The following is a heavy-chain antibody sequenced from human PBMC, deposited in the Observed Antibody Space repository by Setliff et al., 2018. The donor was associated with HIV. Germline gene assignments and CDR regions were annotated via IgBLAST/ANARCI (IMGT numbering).Heavy chain of an antibody. D-gene: IGHD2-21*02. J-gene: IGHJ2*01. CDR1: GGSFSGYY. CDR2: INHSGST. V-gene: IGHV4-34*01. Sequence: SETLSLTCAVYGGSFSGYYWSWIRQPPGKGLEWIGEINHSGSTNYNPSLKSRVTISVDTSKNQFSLNLNSVTAADTAVYYCARDGLTVPYCGGDCYDWYFDLWGHGTLVTVSS. CDR3: ARDGLTVPYCGGDCYDWYFDL.